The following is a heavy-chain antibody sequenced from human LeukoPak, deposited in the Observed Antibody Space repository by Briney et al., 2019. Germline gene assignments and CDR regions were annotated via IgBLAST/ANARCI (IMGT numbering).Heavy chain of an antibody. J-gene: IGHJ1*01. V-gene: IGHV4-59*08. CDR3: ARLGDEFQH. CDR2: IYYSGST. Sequence: SEPLSLTCTVSGGSISSYYWSWIRQPPGKGLEWIGYIYYSGSTNYNPSLKSRVTISVDTSKNQFSLKLSSVTAADTAVYYCARLGDEFQHWGQGTLVTVSS. D-gene: IGHD2-21*01. CDR1: GGSISSYY.